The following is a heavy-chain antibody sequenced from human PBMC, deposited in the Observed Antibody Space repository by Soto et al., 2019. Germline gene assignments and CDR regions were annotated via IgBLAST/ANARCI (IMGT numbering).Heavy chain of an antibody. CDR1: GFTFSSYA. V-gene: IGHV3-23*01. J-gene: IGHJ6*02. Sequence: HPGGSLRLSCAASGFTFSSYAMSWVRQAPGKGLEWVSAISGSGGSTYYADSVKGRFTISRDNSKNTLYLQMNSLRAEDTAVYYRAKDTIFRDYYYGMDVWGQGTTVTVSS. D-gene: IGHD3-3*01. CDR2: ISGSGGST. CDR3: AKDTIFRDYYYGMDV.